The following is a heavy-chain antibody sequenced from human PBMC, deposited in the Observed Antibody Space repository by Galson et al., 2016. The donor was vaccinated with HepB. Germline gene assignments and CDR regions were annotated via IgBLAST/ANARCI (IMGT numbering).Heavy chain of an antibody. J-gene: IGHJ5*02. V-gene: IGHV3-21*01. CDR2: ISSSSSYI. CDR3: TRGGYSGYDWVRNWFDP. Sequence: SLRLSCAASGLMFTGHEMNWVRQAPGKGLQWVSFISSSSSYIYYADSVKGRFTISRDNAKNSLYLQMNSLRAEDTAVYYCTRGGYSGYDWVRNWFDPWGQGTLVTVSS. CDR1: GLMFTGHE. D-gene: IGHD5-12*01.